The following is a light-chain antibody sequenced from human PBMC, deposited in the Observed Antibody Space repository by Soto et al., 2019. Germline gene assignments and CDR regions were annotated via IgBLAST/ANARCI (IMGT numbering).Light chain of an antibody. J-gene: IGLJ3*02. V-gene: IGLV2-14*01. Sequence: QSVLTQPASVSGSPGQSITISCTGASSDVGGFDYVSWSQQHPGKAPKLLTYEVSKRPSGVSNRFSASKSGNTASLTISGLQPEDEADYYCSSYTGRKARVFGGGTKVTVL. CDR1: SSDVGGFDY. CDR3: SSYTGRKARV. CDR2: EVS.